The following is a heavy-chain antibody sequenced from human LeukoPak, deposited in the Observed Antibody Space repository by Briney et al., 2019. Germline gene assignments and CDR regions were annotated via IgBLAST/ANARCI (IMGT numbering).Heavy chain of an antibody. V-gene: IGHV1-24*01. CDR3: ATGTYYYDSSGYYTLDY. Sequence: ASVKVSCKAYGYSLSSEYMHWVRQAPGKGLEWMGGFDPEDGETIYAQKFQGRVTMTEDTSTDTAYMELSSLRSEDTAVYYCATGTYYYDSSGYYTLDYWGQGTLVTVSS. CDR2: FDPEDGET. D-gene: IGHD3-22*01. CDR1: GYSLSSEY. J-gene: IGHJ4*02.